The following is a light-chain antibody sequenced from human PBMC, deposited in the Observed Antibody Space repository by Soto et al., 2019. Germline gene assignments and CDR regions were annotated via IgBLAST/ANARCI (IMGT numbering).Light chain of an antibody. Sequence: EIVLTQSPGTLSLSPGDRATLSCRASQSVSSNFLAWYQQKPGQAPRLLIYTASSRATGIPDRFSGSGSGTEFTLTVSRLEPEDFAVYYCQQYGSSGTFGQGTKVDIK. CDR2: TAS. CDR3: QQYGSSGT. J-gene: IGKJ1*01. V-gene: IGKV3-20*01. CDR1: QSVSSNF.